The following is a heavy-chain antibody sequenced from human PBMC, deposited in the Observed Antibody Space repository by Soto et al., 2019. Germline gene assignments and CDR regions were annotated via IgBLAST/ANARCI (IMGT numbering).Heavy chain of an antibody. V-gene: IGHV5-51*01. CDR3: ARDIVVVPAAVPPSYYYYGMDV. J-gene: IGHJ6*02. CDR1: GYSFTSYW. Sequence: GESLKISCKGSGYSFTSYWIGWVRQMPGKGPEWMGIIYPGDSDTRYSPSFQGQVTISADKSISTAYLQWSSLKASDTAMYYCARDIVVVPAAVPPSYYYYGMDVWGQGTTVTVSS. CDR2: IYPGDSDT. D-gene: IGHD2-2*01.